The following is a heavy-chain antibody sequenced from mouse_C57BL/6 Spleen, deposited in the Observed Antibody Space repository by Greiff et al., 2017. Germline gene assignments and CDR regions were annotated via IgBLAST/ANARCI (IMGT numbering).Heavy chain of an antibody. V-gene: IGHV14-1*01. CDR3: TTNGDWFAY. Sequence: EVQLQQSGAELVRPGASVKLSCTASGFNIKDYYMHWVKQRPEQGLEWIGRIDPEDGDTEYAPKFQGKATMTADTSSNTAYRQLSGLTSEDSAVYYCTTNGDWFAYWGQGTLVTVSA. CDR2: IDPEDGDT. CDR1: GFNIKDYY. J-gene: IGHJ3*01.